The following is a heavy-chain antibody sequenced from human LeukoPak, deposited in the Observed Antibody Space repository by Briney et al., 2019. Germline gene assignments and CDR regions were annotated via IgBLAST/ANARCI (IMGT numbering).Heavy chain of an antibody. V-gene: IGHV4-59*01. CDR3: AREYDSSGYIGTFDY. CDR2: IYYSGST. D-gene: IGHD3-22*01. Sequence: SETLSVTCTVSGGSISSYYWSWIRQPPAKGLEGIGYIYYSGSTNSNPSLKSRDTISVDTSKNQFSLKPSSVTAADTAVYYCAREYDSSGYIGTFDYWGQGTLVTVSS. CDR1: GGSISSYY. J-gene: IGHJ4*02.